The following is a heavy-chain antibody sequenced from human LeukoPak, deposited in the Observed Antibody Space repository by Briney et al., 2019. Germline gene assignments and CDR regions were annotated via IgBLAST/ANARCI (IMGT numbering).Heavy chain of an antibody. Sequence: GGSLRLSCAASGFTFSSYSMNWVRQAPGKGLEWVSSISSSSSEIYYADSVKGRFTLSRDNAKNSLYLQMNSLRAEDTAVYCCARAAAPLGATLSEIWGQGALVTVSS. CDR3: ARAAAPLGATLSEI. J-gene: IGHJ4*02. D-gene: IGHD1-26*01. CDR1: GFTFSSYS. V-gene: IGHV3-21*01. CDR2: ISSSSSEI.